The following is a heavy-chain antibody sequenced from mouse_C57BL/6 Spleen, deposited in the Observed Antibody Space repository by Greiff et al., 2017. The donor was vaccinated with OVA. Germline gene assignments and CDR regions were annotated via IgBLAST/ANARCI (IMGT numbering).Heavy chain of an antibody. V-gene: IGHV1-15*01. CDR1: GYTFTDYE. J-gene: IGHJ4*01. Sequence: QVQLKQSGAELVRPGASVTLSCKASGYTFTDYEMHWVKQTPVHGLEWIGAIDPETGGTAYNQKFKGKAILTADKSSSTAYMELRSLTSEDSAVYYCTRKNLDYWGQGTSVTVSS. CDR3: TRKNLDY. CDR2: IDPETGGT.